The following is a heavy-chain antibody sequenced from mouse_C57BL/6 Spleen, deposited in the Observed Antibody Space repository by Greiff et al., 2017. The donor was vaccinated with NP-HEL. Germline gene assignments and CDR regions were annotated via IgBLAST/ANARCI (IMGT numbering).Heavy chain of an antibody. Sequence: VQLQQPGAELVRPGTSVKLSCKASGYTFTSYWMHWVKQRPGQGLEWIGVIDPSDSYTNYNQKFKGKATLTVDTSSSTAYMQLSSLTSEDSAVYYCAREITTVAYYFDYWGQGTTLTVSS. J-gene: IGHJ2*01. CDR2: IDPSDSYT. V-gene: IGHV1-59*01. CDR3: AREITTVAYYFDY. CDR1: GYTFTSYW. D-gene: IGHD1-1*01.